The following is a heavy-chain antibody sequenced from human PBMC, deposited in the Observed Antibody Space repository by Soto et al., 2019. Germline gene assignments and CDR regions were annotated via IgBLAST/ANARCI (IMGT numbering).Heavy chain of an antibody. CDR3: ARNPSIAALDY. V-gene: IGHV3-30-3*01. J-gene: IGHJ4*02. Sequence: PGGSLRLSCAASGFTFSSYAMHWVRQAPGKGLEWVAVMSYDGSNKYYADSVKGRFTISRDNSKNTLYLQMNSLRAEDTAVYYCARNPSIAALDYWGQGTLVTVSS. D-gene: IGHD6-6*01. CDR1: GFTFSSYA. CDR2: MSYDGSNK.